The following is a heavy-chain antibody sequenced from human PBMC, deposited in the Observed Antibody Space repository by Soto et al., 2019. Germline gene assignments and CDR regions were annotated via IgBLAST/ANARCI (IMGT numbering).Heavy chain of an antibody. CDR2: IRTSGGRT. D-gene: IGHD5-18*01. CDR1: GYTFTNYY. V-gene: IGHV1-46*01. J-gene: IGHJ4*02. Sequence: QVHLVQSGAEVKKPGASVKVSCKASGYTFTNYYIHWVRQAPGQGLEWLGIIRTSGGRTEYAHRFQGIVTMTRDTSTSTVYMELTSLTSEDTAVYYCAREPNESYYFDYWGQGTLVTVSS. CDR3: AREPNESYYFDY.